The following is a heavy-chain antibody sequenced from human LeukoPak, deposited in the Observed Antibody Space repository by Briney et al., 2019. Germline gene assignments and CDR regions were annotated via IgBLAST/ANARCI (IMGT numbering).Heavy chain of an antibody. D-gene: IGHD1-14*01. Sequence: SETLSLTCTVPGGSISSSNDCWDWIRQPPGRGLEWIASFYYGGSTYYNPSLKSRVTISADTSKNQVSLKLRSVTPADTALYYCTRRRAGRLYNWFDPWGQGTLVTVSS. J-gene: IGHJ5*02. CDR2: FYYGGST. CDR1: GGSISSSNDC. V-gene: IGHV4-39*01. CDR3: TRRRAGRLYNWFDP.